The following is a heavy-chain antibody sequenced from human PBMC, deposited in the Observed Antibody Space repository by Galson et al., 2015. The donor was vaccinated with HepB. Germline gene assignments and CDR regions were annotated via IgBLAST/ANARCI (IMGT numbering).Heavy chain of an antibody. J-gene: IGHJ4*02. Sequence: SLRLSCAASGFTFSSNGMHWVRQAPGKGLEWVAVISYDGSHKYYTDSVKGRFTISRDNAKNSLYLQMNSLRTEDTAVYYCARGGITAVTYAYWGQGTLVTVSS. CDR1: GFTFSSNG. CDR2: ISYDGSHK. V-gene: IGHV3-30*03. D-gene: IGHD4-17*01. CDR3: ARGGITAVTYAY.